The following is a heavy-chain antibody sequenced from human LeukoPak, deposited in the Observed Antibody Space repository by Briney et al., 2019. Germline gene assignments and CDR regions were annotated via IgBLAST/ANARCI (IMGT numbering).Heavy chain of an antibody. Sequence: GGSLRLSCAASGFTFSSYMMNWVRQAPGKGLEWVSSINSGSTYTYYTESVKGRFAVSRDNAKNSLFLQMNSLRAEDTAIYYCARSLTTLTYEGYWGQGTLVTVSS. D-gene: IGHD1-1*01. CDR1: GFTFSSYM. J-gene: IGHJ4*02. CDR2: INSGSTYT. V-gene: IGHV3-21*01. CDR3: ARSLTTLTYEGY.